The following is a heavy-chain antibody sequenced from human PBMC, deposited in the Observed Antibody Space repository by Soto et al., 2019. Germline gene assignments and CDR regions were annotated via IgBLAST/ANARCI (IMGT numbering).Heavy chain of an antibody. CDR2: VFHKGIT. CDR3: ARDAAVPGEADRFDY. V-gene: IGHV4-4*02. CDR1: GDSIKSNVW. J-gene: IGHJ4*02. Sequence: QVQLQESGPRLVRPWGTLSVTCSVSGDSIKSNVWWSWVRQSPGKALEWIGEVFHKGITNYNPSLWGRVTMSVDKANNQFSLMLTSVTAEDTGIYYCARDAAVPGEADRFDYWGQGILVTVSS. D-gene: IGHD6-19*01.